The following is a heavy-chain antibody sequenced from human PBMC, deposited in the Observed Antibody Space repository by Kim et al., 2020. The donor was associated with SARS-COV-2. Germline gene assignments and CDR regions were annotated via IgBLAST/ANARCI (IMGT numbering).Heavy chain of an antibody. D-gene: IGHD3-22*01. Sequence: SETLSLTCTVSGGSISSYYWSWIRQPPGKGLEWIGYIYYSVSTNYNPSLKSRVTISVDTSKNQFSLKLSSVTAADTAVYYCARVLGGYDSSGYYSDAFDIWGQGTMVTVSS. CDR1: GGSISSYY. V-gene: IGHV4-59*13. J-gene: IGHJ3*02. CDR2: IYYSVST. CDR3: ARVLGGYDSSGYYSDAFDI.